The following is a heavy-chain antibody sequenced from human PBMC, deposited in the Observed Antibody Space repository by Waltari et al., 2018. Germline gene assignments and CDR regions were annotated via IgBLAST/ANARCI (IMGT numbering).Heavy chain of an antibody. CDR1: GGSISSGGYY. J-gene: IGHJ4*02. CDR3: ARDQYGGNSPFYY. D-gene: IGHD2-21*02. CDR2: IYYSGST. V-gene: IGHV4-31*03. Sequence: QVQLQESGPGLVKPSQTLSLTCTVSGGSISSGGYYWSWIRQHPGKGLEWIWYIYYSGSTYYNPSLKSRVTISVDTSKNQFSLKLSSVTAADTAVYYCARDQYGGNSPFYYWGQGTLVTVSS.